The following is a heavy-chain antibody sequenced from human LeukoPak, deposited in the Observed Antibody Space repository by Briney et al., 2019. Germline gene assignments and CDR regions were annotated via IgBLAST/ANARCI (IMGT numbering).Heavy chain of an antibody. D-gene: IGHD6-13*01. CDR2: IIPILGIA. CDR1: GGTFSSYA. J-gene: IGHJ1*01. CDR3: AKFPIAAAGTYYIQH. Sequence: SVKVSCKASGGTFSSYAISWVRQAPRQGLEWMGRIIPILGIANYAQKFQGRVTITADKSTSTAYMELSSLRSEDTAVYYCAKFPIAAAGTYYIQHWGQGTLVTVSS. V-gene: IGHV1-69*04.